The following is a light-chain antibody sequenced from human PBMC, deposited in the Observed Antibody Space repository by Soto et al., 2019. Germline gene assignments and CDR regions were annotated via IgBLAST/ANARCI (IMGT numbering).Light chain of an antibody. CDR1: QSFSNNY. J-gene: IGKJ1*01. V-gene: IGKV3-20*01. CDR2: GAS. CDR3: QQYGSSPST. Sequence: EIVLTQSPGTLSLSPGERATLSCRSSQSFSNNYLAWYQQKPGQAPRLLIYGASSRATGIPDRFSGSGSGTDFTLTISRLEPEDFAVYYCQQYGSSPSTFGQGTKVDI.